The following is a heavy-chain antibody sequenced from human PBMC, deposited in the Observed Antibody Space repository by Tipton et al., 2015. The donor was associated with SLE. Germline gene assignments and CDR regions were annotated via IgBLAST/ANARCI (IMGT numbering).Heavy chain of an antibody. CDR1: GFTFSSYA. V-gene: IGHV4-34*01. CDR2: INHSGST. Sequence: LRLSCAASGFTFSSYAMSWVRQAPGKGLEWVGEINHSGSTNYNPSLKSRVTISVDTSKNQFSLKLSSVTAADTAVYYCARGFRAAGRYFQHWGQGTLVTVSS. CDR3: ARGFRAAGRYFQH. J-gene: IGHJ1*01. D-gene: IGHD6-13*01.